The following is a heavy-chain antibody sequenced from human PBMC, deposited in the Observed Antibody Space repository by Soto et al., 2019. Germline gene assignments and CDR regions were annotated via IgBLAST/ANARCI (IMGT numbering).Heavy chain of an antibody. J-gene: IGHJ4*02. CDR2: IYHSGST. CDR1: GGSISSGGYS. D-gene: IGHD6-13*01. V-gene: IGHV4-30-2*01. Sequence: SETLSLTCAVSGGSISSGGYSWSWIRQPPGKGLEWVGYIYHSGSTYYNPSLKSRVTISVDRSKNQFSLKLSSVTAADTAVYYCASSHAGAHITAAVHWGQGTLVTVSS. CDR3: ASSHAGAHITAAVH.